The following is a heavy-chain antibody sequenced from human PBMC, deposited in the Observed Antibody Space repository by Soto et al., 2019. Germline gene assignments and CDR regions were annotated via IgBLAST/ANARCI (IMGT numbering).Heavy chain of an antibody. CDR1: GYTFTAYW. Sequence: PGESLKISCQSFGYTFTAYWIAWVRQMPGKGLEWMGIIFPADSEIRYSPSFRGHVTISADKSISTAYLQWSSLEASDTAMYYCARPLYPGYCTDGVCYSYGYWGQGTPVTVSS. D-gene: IGHD2-8*01. J-gene: IGHJ4*02. CDR2: IFPADSEI. V-gene: IGHV5-51*01. CDR3: ARPLYPGYCTDGVCYSYGY.